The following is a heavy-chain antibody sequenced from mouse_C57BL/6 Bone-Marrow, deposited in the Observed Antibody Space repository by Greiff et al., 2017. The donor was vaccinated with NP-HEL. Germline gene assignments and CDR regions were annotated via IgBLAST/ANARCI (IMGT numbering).Heavy chain of an antibody. CDR3: APMVTSYFDY. Sequence: QVQLKQSGAELVRPGTSVKLSCKASGYTFTSYWMHWVKQRPGQGLEWIGVIDPSDSYTNYNQKFKGKATLTVDTSSSTAYMQLSSLTSEDSAVYYCAPMVTSYFDYWGQGTTLTVSS. J-gene: IGHJ2*01. V-gene: IGHV1-59*01. CDR1: GYTFTSYW. CDR2: IDPSDSYT. D-gene: IGHD2-2*01.